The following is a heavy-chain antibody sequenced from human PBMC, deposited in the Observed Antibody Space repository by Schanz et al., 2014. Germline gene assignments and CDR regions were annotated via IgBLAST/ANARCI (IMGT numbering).Heavy chain of an antibody. Sequence: QVHLVESGGGVVQPGGSLRLSCAASGFTFRTYGMHWVRQAPGKGMEWVAFIRYDGSKIYYADSVKGRFTISRDNPKNSLSLQMNSLRAEDTAVYYCARDLAFGGVYDRHSDSWGQGTLVTVSS. CDR2: IRYDGSKI. CDR3: ARDLAFGGVYDRHSDS. D-gene: IGHD3-16*01. V-gene: IGHV3-30*02. CDR1: GFTFRTYG. J-gene: IGHJ4*02.